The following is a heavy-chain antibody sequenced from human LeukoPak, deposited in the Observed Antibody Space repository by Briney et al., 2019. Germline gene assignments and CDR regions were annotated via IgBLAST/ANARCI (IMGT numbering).Heavy chain of an antibody. Sequence: PGGSLRLSCAASGFTFRNYWIHWVRQAPGKGLVWISRIDNDGSDGIYADSVKGRFTISRDNAKNTLYLQMNSLRAEDTAVYYCARGGYHHGFDIWGQGTMVTVSS. CDR1: GFTFRNYW. V-gene: IGHV3-74*01. J-gene: IGHJ3*02. CDR3: ARGGYHHGFDI. CDR2: IDNDGSDG. D-gene: IGHD5-18*01.